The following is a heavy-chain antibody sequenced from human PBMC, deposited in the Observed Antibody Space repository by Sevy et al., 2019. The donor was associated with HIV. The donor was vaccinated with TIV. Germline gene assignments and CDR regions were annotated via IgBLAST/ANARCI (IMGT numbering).Heavy chain of an antibody. D-gene: IGHD6-13*01. Sequence: GGSLRLSCAASGFTFSSHGMHWVRQAPGKGLEWVAGMSYDGSYKSYGDSVKGRFTISRDDSKNTLYLQMNSLRPEDTAMYYCSRDSGYSINWYPAYWGQGTLVTVSS. V-gene: IGHV3-30*03. CDR2: MSYDGSYK. CDR3: SRDSGYSINWYPAY. J-gene: IGHJ4*02. CDR1: GFTFSSHG.